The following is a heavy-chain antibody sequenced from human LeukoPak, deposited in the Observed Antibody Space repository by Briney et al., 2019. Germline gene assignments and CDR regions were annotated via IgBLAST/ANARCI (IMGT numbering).Heavy chain of an antibody. V-gene: IGHV3-21*01. D-gene: IGHD3-10*01. CDR2: ISISSNYI. CDR3: AKLGKTENHYGSGRFSYYYYMDV. J-gene: IGHJ6*03. CDR1: GFTFSRYS. Sequence: GGSLRLSCAASGFTFSRYSMNWVRQAPGKGLEWVSSISISSNYIYYTDSVKGRFTISRDNAKNSLYLQMNSLRAEDTAVYYCAKLGKTENHYGSGRFSYYYYMDVWGKGTTVTISS.